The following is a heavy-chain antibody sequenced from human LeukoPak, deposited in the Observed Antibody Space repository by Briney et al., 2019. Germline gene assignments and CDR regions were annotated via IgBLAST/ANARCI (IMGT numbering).Heavy chain of an antibody. CDR3: ARKTYYYDTSPAGWFDT. Sequence: GSLRLSCAASGFTVSSNYMSWVRQAPGKGLEWVSVIYSGGSTYYADSVKGRFTISRDNSKNSLYLQMNSLRAEDTAIYYCARKTYYYDTSPAGWFDTWGQGTLGTVSS. CDR2: IYSGGST. D-gene: IGHD3-22*01. V-gene: IGHV3-53*01. CDR1: GFTVSSNY. J-gene: IGHJ5*02.